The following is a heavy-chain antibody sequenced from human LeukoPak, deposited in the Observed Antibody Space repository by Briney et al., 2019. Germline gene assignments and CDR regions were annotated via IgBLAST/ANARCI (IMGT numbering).Heavy chain of an antibody. CDR1: GFTFGSYG. Sequence: GGSLRLSCAASGFTFGSYGMNWVRQAPGKGLEWVSYISTSSSTIYYAASVKGRFTISRDNAKNSLYLQMNSLRDGDTAVYYCARRGCLGSCYSGFDYWGQGTLVTVSS. D-gene: IGHD2-15*01. CDR2: ISTSSSTI. CDR3: ARRGCLGSCYSGFDY. J-gene: IGHJ4*02. V-gene: IGHV3-48*02.